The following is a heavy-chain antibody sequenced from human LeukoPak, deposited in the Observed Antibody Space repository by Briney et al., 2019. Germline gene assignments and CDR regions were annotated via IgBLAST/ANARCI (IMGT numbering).Heavy chain of an antibody. Sequence: SETLSLTCTVSGGSIRTYYWSWIRQPPGKGLEWIGYIYYSGSTNYNPSLKSRVTISLDTSKNQFSLKLNSVTAADTAMYYCARSFSPNYYDLLDYWGQGTLVTVSS. D-gene: IGHD3-22*01. CDR2: IYYSGST. J-gene: IGHJ4*02. V-gene: IGHV4-59*01. CDR3: ARSFSPNYYDLLDY. CDR1: GGSIRTYY.